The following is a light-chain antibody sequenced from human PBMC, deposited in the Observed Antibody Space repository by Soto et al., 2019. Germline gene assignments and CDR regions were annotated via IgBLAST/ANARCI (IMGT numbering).Light chain of an antibody. V-gene: IGLV7-43*01. CDR3: LLYDGGAWV. CDR2: SIS. J-gene: IGLJ3*02. CDR1: TGAVTSGYY. Sequence: QAVVTQEPSLTVSPGGTVTLTCASSTGAVTSGYYPNWFQQKPGQAPRALIYSISNKHSWTPARFSGSLLGGKAALTLSGVQPEDEAEYYCLLYDGGAWVFGGGTKLTVL.